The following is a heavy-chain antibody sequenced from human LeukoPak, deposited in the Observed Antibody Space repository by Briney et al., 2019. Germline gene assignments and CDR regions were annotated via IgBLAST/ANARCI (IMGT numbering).Heavy chain of an antibody. J-gene: IGHJ4*02. D-gene: IGHD5-12*01. CDR1: GGTFSSYA. CDR2: IIPILGIA. Sequence: VASVKVSCKASGGTFSSYAISWVRQAPGQGLEWMGRIIPILGIANYAQKFQGRVTITADKSTSTAYMELSSLRSEDTAVYYCARASVATGYFDYWGQGTLDTVSS. V-gene: IGHV1-69*04. CDR3: ARASVATGYFDY.